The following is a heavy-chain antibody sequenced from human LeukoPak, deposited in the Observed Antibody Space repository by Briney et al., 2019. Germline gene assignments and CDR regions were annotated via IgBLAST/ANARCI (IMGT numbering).Heavy chain of an antibody. Sequence: GGSLRLSCAASGFTFSSYAMSWVRQAPGKGLEWVAGIFSSGGSPHYADPVKGRFTISRDNSRNTVYLQINSLRAEDTAVYYCGKTTVGYSSGQKPAWPVDYWGQGTLVTVSS. CDR1: GFTFSSYA. D-gene: IGHD5-18*01. J-gene: IGHJ4*02. CDR3: GKTTVGYSSGQKPAWPVDY. CDR2: IFSSGGSP. V-gene: IGHV3-23*01.